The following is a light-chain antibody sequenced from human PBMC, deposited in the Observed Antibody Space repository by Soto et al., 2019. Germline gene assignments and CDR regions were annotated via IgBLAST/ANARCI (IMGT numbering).Light chain of an antibody. CDR2: AAS. V-gene: IGKV1-39*01. J-gene: IGKJ4*01. Sequence: EIQMTQSPSSLSASVGDRVTITCRASQSISSYLNWYQQKPGKAPKLLIYAASSWQSGVPSRFSGSGSGTDFTLTISRLQPEDFATYYCQQSYSTPLTFGGGTKVEIK. CDR3: QQSYSTPLT. CDR1: QSISSY.